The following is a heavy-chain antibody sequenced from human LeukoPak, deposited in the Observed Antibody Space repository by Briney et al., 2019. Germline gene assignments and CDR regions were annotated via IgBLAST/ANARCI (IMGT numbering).Heavy chain of an antibody. D-gene: IGHD2-15*01. CDR3: ARDVRYCSGGSCYSYYFDY. Sequence: SQTLSLTCAISGDSVSSNSAAWNWIRRSPSRGLEWLGRTYYRSKWYNDYAVSVKSRITINPDTSKNQFSLQLNSVTPEDTAVYYCARDVRYCSGGSCYSYYFDYWGQGTLVTVSS. V-gene: IGHV6-1*01. J-gene: IGHJ4*02. CDR2: TYYRSKWYN. CDR1: GDSVSSNSAA.